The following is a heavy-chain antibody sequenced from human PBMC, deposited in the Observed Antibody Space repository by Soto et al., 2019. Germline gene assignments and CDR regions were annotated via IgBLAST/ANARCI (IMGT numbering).Heavy chain of an antibody. CDR3: ARDPLTPRYFDY. V-gene: IGHV3-33*01. Sequence: GGSLRLSCAASGFTFSSYGMHWVRQAPGKGLEWVAVIWYDGSNKYYADSVKGRFTISRDNSKNTLYLQMNSLRAEDTAVYYCARDPLTPRYFDYWGQGTLVTVSS. D-gene: IGHD2-15*01. CDR1: GFTFSSYG. J-gene: IGHJ4*02. CDR2: IWYDGSNK.